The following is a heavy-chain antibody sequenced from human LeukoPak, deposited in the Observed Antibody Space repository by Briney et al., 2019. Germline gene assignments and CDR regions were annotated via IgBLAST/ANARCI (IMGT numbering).Heavy chain of an antibody. CDR2: ISYDGSNK. CDR1: GFTFSSYS. V-gene: IGHV3-30*03. D-gene: IGHD3-10*01. Sequence: GGSLRLSCAASGFTFSSYSMNWVRQAPGKGLEWVAVISYDGSNKYYADSVKGRLTISRDNSKNTLYLQMNSLRAEDTAVYYCARDRPTVVRGVLVYWGQGTLVTVS. CDR3: ARDRPTVVRGVLVY. J-gene: IGHJ4*02.